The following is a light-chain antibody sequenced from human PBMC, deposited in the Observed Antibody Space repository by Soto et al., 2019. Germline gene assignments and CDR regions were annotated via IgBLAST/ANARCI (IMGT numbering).Light chain of an antibody. CDR2: DVT. V-gene: IGLV2-11*01. Sequence: QSALTQPRSVSGSPGQSVTISCTGTSIDVGDYVSWYQQHPGKAPKVMIYDVTQRPSGVPDRFSGSKSGNTASLTVSGLQAEDESDYYCCPHAGSSTSVFGTGTRDTGL. J-gene: IGLJ1*01. CDR1: SIDVGDY. CDR3: CPHAGSSTSV.